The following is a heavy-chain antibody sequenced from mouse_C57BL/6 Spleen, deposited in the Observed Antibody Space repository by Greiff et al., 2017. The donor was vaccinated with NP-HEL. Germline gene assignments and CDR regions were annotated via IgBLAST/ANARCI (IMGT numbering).Heavy chain of an antibody. D-gene: IGHD1-1*01. CDR2: IDPETGGT. V-gene: IGHV1-15*01. Sequence: QVQLKQSGAELVRPGASVTLSCKASGYTFTDYEMHWVKQTPVHGLEWIGAIDPETGGTAYNQKFKGKAILTADKSSSTAYMELRSLTSEDSAVDYCTRPYITTVARYFDVWGTGTTVTVSS. CDR3: TRPYITTVARYFDV. CDR1: GYTFTDYE. J-gene: IGHJ1*03.